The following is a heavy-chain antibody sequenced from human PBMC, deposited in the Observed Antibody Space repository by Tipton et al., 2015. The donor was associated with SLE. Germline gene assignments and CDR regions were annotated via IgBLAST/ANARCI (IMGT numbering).Heavy chain of an antibody. CDR3: AREPWAAAGLRDNWFDP. Sequence: SLRLSCAASGFSFSSYTMSWLRQTPGKGLEWVAVISYDGSNKYYADSVKGRFTISRDNAKNSLYLQMNSLRAEDTAVYYCAREPWAAAGLRDNWFDPWGQGTLVTVSS. CDR2: ISYDGSNK. V-gene: IGHV3-30-3*01. CDR1: GFSFSSYT. J-gene: IGHJ5*02. D-gene: IGHD6-13*01.